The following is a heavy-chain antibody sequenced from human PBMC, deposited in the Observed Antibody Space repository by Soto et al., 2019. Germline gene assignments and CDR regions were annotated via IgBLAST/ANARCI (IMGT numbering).Heavy chain of an antibody. V-gene: IGHV3-23*01. Sequence: GGSLRLSCAASGFTFSSYAMSWVRQAPGKGLEWVSAISGSGGSTYYADSVKGRFTISRDNSKNTLYLQMNSLRAEDTAVYYCAKDRPDTAMAIDAFDIWGQGTMVTVSS. CDR2: ISGSGGST. J-gene: IGHJ3*02. D-gene: IGHD5-18*01. CDR3: AKDRPDTAMAIDAFDI. CDR1: GFTFSSYA.